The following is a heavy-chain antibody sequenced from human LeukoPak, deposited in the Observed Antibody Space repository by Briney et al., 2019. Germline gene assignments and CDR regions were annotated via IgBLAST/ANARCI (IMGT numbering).Heavy chain of an antibody. CDR1: GYTFTSYY. J-gene: IGHJ4*02. CDR3: ARISSGPFDY. D-gene: IGHD6-19*01. CDR2: INPSGGST. V-gene: IGHV1-46*01. Sequence: GASVTVSCKASGYTFTSYYMHWVRQAPGQGLEWMGIINPSGGSTSYAQKHQGRVTMTRDTSTSTVYMELRSLRSEDTAVYYLARISSGPFDYWGEGTLVTVSS.